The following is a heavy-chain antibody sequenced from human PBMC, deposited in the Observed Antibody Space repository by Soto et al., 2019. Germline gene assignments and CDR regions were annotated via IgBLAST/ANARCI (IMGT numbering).Heavy chain of an antibody. D-gene: IGHD5-12*01. CDR2: ISSSSSYT. Sequence: GGSLRLSCAASGFTFSDYYMSWIRQAPGKGLEWVSYISSSSSYTNYADSVRGRFTISRDNAKNSLYLQMNSLRAEDTAVYYCARDHHRYSGYDYVDYWGQGTLVTVSS. J-gene: IGHJ4*02. V-gene: IGHV3-11*05. CDR3: ARDHHRYSGYDYVDY. CDR1: GFTFSDYY.